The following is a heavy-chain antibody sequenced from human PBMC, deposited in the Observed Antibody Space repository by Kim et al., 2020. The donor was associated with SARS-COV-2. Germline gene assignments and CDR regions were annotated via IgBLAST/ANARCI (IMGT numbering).Heavy chain of an antibody. CDR1: GGSISSGSYY. CDR2: IYTSGST. Sequence: SETLSLTCTVSGGSISSGSYYWSWIRQPAGKGLEWIGRIYTSGSTNYNPSLKSRVTISVDTSKNQFSLKLSSVTAADTAVYYCARTNIVVVPAAMNWFDPWGQGTLVTVSS. V-gene: IGHV4-61*02. D-gene: IGHD2-2*01. J-gene: IGHJ5*02. CDR3: ARTNIVVVPAAMNWFDP.